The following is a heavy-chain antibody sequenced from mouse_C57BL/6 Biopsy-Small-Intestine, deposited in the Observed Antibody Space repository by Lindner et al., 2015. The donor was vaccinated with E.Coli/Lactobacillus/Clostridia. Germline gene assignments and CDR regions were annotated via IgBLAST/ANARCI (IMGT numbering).Heavy chain of an antibody. Sequence: VQLQESGVELVKPGASVKLSCTASGFNIKDYYMHWVKQRTEQGLEWIGRIDPEDGETKYSPEIPKGKATITADTSSNTAYLQLSSLISEDTAVYYCARSYYGSRYYAMDVLGVKEPQSPSPQ. CDR2: IDPEDGET. CDR1: GFNIKDYY. J-gene: IGHJ4*01. CDR3: ARSYYGSRYYAMDV. V-gene: IGHV14-2*01. D-gene: IGHD1-1*01.